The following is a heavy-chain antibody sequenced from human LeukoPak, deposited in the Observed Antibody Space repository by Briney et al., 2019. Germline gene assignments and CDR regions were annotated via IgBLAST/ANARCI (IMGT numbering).Heavy chain of an antibody. CDR2: IWYDGSNK. J-gene: IGHJ4*02. D-gene: IGHD3-22*01. V-gene: IGHV3-33*06. CDR3: AKGSFNYYDSSGYYFDY. CDR1: GFTFSSYG. Sequence: GRSLRLSCAASGFTFSSYGMHWVRQAPVKGLEWVAVIWYDGSNKYYADSVKGRFTISRDNSKNTLYLQMNSLRAEDTAVYYCAKGSFNYYDSSGYYFDYWGQGTLVTVSS.